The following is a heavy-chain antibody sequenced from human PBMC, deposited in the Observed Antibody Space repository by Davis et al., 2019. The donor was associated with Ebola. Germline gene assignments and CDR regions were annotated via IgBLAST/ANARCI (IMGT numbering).Heavy chain of an antibody. V-gene: IGHV4-34*01. Sequence: SETLSLTCAVYGGTFSDYYWSWIRQPPGKGLEWIGEVDHSGSTNYNPSFRSRVIVSEDASKNQFSLKLTSVTAADTAVYYCARASPRPVDYWGQGTLVTVSS. J-gene: IGHJ4*02. CDR1: GGTFSDYY. CDR2: VDHSGST. D-gene: IGHD1-1*01. CDR3: ARASPRPVDY.